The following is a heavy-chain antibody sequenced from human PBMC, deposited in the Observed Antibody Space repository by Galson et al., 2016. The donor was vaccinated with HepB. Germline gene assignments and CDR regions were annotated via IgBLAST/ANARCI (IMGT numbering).Heavy chain of an antibody. Sequence: QSGAEVKKPGESLKISCKGFGYTFGTYWIGWVRQKPGEGLEWMGIIYPRDSETKYRSSFQGHVTISADNSITTAYLQWSSLRASDTAIYYCARQNWDATNYFDYWGQGTLVTVSS. CDR2: IYPRDSET. D-gene: IGHD1-1*01. CDR3: ARQNWDATNYFDY. J-gene: IGHJ4*02. CDR1: GYTFGTYW. V-gene: IGHV5-51*01.